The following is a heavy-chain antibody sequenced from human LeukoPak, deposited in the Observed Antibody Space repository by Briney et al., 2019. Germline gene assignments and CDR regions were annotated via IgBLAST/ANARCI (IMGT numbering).Heavy chain of an antibody. CDR1: GFTFSSYS. V-gene: IGHV3-53*01. CDR2: IYSGGST. D-gene: IGHD3-22*01. CDR3: ARDYYDSSGYYFFFDY. J-gene: IGHJ4*02. Sequence: GGSLRLSCAASGFTFSSYSMLWVRQAPGKGLEWVSVIYSGGSTYYADSVKGRFTISRDNSKNTLYLQMNSLRAEDTAVYYCARDYYDSSGYYFFFDYWGQGTLVTVSS.